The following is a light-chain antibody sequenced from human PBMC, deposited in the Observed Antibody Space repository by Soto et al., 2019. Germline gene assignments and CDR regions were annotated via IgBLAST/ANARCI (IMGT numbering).Light chain of an antibody. CDR3: QSYDTRLSNYG. Sequence: QSLLTQPPSVSGAPGQRVTISCTGSSSNIGAYYDVHWYQQVPGTAPKLLIFSNTNRPSGVPDRFSGSKSGTSASLAITGLQAEDEADYYCQSYDTRLSNYGVGTGTKVTVL. CDR2: SNT. V-gene: IGLV1-40*01. CDR1: SSNIGAYYD. J-gene: IGLJ1*01.